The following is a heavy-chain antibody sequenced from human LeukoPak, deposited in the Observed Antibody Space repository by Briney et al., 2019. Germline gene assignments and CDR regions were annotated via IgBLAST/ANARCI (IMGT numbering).Heavy chain of an antibody. J-gene: IGHJ4*02. CDR2: IYYSGST. CDR1: GGSISSYY. D-gene: IGHD1-26*01. V-gene: IGHV4-59*01. Sequence: SETLSLTCTVSGGSISSYYWSWIRQPPGKGLEWIGYIYYSGSTNYNPSLKSRVTISVDTSKSQFSLKLSSVTAADTAVYYCARDSGSRQIDCWGQGTLVTVSS. CDR3: ARDSGSRQIDC.